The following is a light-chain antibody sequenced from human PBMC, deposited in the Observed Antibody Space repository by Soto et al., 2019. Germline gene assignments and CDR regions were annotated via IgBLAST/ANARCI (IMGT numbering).Light chain of an antibody. Sequence: IDMTQAEASVSASGKDGVTITRRASQGISSWLAWYQQKPGKAPKLLIYAASSLQSGVPSRFSGSGSGTEFTLTISSLQPDDFATYYCQQANSFPITFGQGTRLEIK. CDR3: QQANSFPIT. J-gene: IGKJ5*01. CDR2: AAS. V-gene: IGKV1-12*01. CDR1: QGISSW.